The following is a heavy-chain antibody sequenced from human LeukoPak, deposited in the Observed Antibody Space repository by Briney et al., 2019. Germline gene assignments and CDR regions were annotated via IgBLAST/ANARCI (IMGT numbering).Heavy chain of an antibody. CDR3: AKDSSMIRGDYDYFDY. Sequence: GGSLRLSCAASGVTFSSYAMSWVRQAPGKGLECVSAISGSGGSTYYADSVKGRFTISRDNSKNTLYLQMNSLRAEDTAVYYCAKDSSMIRGDYDYFDYWGQGILVTVSS. CDR2: ISGSGGST. J-gene: IGHJ4*02. CDR1: GVTFSSYA. V-gene: IGHV3-23*01. D-gene: IGHD3-10*01.